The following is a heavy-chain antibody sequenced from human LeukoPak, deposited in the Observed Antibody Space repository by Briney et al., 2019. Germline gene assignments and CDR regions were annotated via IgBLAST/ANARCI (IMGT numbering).Heavy chain of an antibody. J-gene: IGHJ6*02. Sequence: GGSLRLSCVVSGVQMSNHAMTWVRQVPGKGLDWLSVSSPGGSGTYYADAVKGRFTISRDNSINTVFLQMDSLRVEDTALYYCAKSTIQPHYYYFGLDVWGQGTTVIVSS. CDR1: GVQMSNHA. CDR3: AKSTIQPHYYYFGLDV. D-gene: IGHD3/OR15-3a*01. V-gene: IGHV3-23*01. CDR2: SSPGGSGT.